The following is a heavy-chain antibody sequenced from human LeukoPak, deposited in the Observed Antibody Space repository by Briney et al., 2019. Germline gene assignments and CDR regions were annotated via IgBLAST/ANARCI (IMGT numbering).Heavy chain of an antibody. CDR1: GGTFSSYA. V-gene: IGHV1-69*01. J-gene: IGHJ6*03. Sequence: GSSVKVSCKASGGTFSSYAISWVRQAPGQGLEWMGGIIPIFGTANYAQKFQGRVTITADESTSTAYMELSSLRSEDTAVYYCAKSLGDCSSTSCYPRAGGSYYYYYYMDVWGKGTTVTVSS. D-gene: IGHD2-2*01. CDR3: AKSLGDCSSTSCYPRAGGSYYYYYYMDV. CDR2: IIPIFGTA.